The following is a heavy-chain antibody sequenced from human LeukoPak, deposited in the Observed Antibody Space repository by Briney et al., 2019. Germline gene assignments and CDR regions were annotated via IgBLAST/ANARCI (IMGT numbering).Heavy chain of an antibody. Sequence: GGSLRLSCAASGFTVSSNYMSWVRQAPGKGLEWVSVIYSGGSTYYADSVKGRFTISRDNSKSTLYLQMNSLRAEDTAVYYCARDIYSYGWGWFDPWGQGTLVTVSS. J-gene: IGHJ5*02. CDR3: ARDIYSYGWGWFDP. CDR1: GFTVSSNY. V-gene: IGHV3-66*02. CDR2: IYSGGST. D-gene: IGHD5-18*01.